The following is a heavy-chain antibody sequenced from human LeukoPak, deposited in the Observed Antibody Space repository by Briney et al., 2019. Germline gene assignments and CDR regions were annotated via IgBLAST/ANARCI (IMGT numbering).Heavy chain of an antibody. CDR3: ARGGSHFDY. V-gene: IGHV4-59*02. Sequence: SETLSLTCSVSGGSVSDDYWSWVRPTPEKGLEWVAYIHYRGSTYNPSLRSRVTISFPTSNNQFTLELASVTAAATAVYYWARGGSHFDYWGQGALVTVSS. D-gene: IGHD5-12*01. J-gene: IGHJ4*02. CDR2: IHYRGST. CDR1: GGSVSDDY.